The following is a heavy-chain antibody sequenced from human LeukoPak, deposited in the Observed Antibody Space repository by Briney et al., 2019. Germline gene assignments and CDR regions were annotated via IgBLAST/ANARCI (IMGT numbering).Heavy chain of an antibody. CDR3: ARGPAAAGIDFDY. CDR2: MNPNSGNT. V-gene: IGHV1-8*01. Sequence: ASVKVSCKASGYTFTSYDINWVRQATGQGLEWMRWMNPNSGNTGYAQKFQGRVTMTRNTSISTAYMELSSLRSEDTAVYYCARGPAAAGIDFDYWGQGTLVTVSS. CDR1: GYTFTSYD. J-gene: IGHJ4*02. D-gene: IGHD6-13*01.